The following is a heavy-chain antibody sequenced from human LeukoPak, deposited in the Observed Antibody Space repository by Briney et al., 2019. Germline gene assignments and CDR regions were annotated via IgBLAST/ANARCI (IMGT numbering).Heavy chain of an antibody. V-gene: IGHV3-13*01. Sequence: GGSLRLSCAASGFTFSSFDMHWVRQPTGQGLEWVSTIGTASDIYYPGSVEGRFTLSRDNAKNSLYLQMNSLTAGDTAVYYCARGPPRGKYYYMDVWGKGTTVTVSS. CDR2: IGTASDI. D-gene: IGHD1-1*01. CDR3: ARGPPRGKYYYMDV. J-gene: IGHJ6*03. CDR1: GFTFSSFD.